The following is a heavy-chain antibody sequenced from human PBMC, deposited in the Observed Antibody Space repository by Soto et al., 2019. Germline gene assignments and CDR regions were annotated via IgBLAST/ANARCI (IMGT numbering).Heavy chain of an antibody. D-gene: IGHD2-2*01. V-gene: IGHV4-34*01. CDR3: ARRPPSHIVVVPAAHGAFDI. J-gene: IGHJ3*02. CDR2: INHSGST. Sequence: SETLSLTCAVYGGSFSGYYWSWIRQPPGKGLEWIGEINHSGSTNYNPSLKSRVTISVDTSKNQFSLKLSSVTAADTAVYYCARRPPSHIVVVPAAHGAFDIWGQGTMVTVSS. CDR1: GGSFSGYY.